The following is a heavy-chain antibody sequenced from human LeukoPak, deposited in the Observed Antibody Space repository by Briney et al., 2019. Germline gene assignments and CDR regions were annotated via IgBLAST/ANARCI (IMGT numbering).Heavy chain of an antibody. CDR1: GYTFTSYY. CDR3: AKSLKPSIWFGEFSL. Sequence: GASVKVSCKASGYTFTSYYMHWVRQAPGQGLEWMGIINPSGGYTSYAQKFQGRVTMTRDMSTSTVYMELSSLRAEDMALYYCAKSLKPSIWFGEFSLWGQGTLVTVSS. D-gene: IGHD3-10*01. J-gene: IGHJ4*02. V-gene: IGHV1-46*01. CDR2: INPSGGYT.